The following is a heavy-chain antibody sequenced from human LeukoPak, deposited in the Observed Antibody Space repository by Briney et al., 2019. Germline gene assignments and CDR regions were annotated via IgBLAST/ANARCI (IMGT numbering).Heavy chain of an antibody. J-gene: IGHJ4*02. V-gene: IGHV3-74*01. CDR3: ARSNQADDY. CDR2: INPGGSSI. Sequence: GGSLRLSCAASGFTFSSYSMNWVRQVPGKGLVWVARINPGGSSITYADSVKGRFTISRDNAKNTLYLQMDGLRAEDTGVYYCARSNQADDYWGQGTLVTVSS. D-gene: IGHD1-14*01. CDR1: GFTFSSYS.